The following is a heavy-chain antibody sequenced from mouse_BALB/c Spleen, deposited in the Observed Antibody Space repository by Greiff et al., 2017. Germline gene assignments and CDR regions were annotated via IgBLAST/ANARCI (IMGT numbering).Heavy chain of an antibody. CDR1: GYTFTSYW. D-gene: IGHD2-4*01. CDR2: IYPSDSYT. Sequence: QVQLQRPGAELVRPGASVKLSCKASGYTFTSYWINWVKQRPGQGLEWIGNIYPSDSYTNYNQKFKDKATLTVDKSSSTAYMQLSSPTSEDSAVYYCTRSTMITTGDYYAMDYWGQGTSVTVSS. V-gene: IGHV1-69*02. CDR3: TRSTMITTGDYYAMDY. J-gene: IGHJ4*01.